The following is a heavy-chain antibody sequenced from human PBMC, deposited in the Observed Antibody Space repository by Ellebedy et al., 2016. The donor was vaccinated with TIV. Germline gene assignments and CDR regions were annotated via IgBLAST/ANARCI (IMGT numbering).Heavy chain of an antibody. CDR1: GFTFSDYE. J-gene: IGHJ4*02. V-gene: IGHV3-48*03. Sequence: GESLKISCIASGFTFSDYEMNWVRQAPGRGLEWLAYTAGGGSTIHYGDSVKGRFTISRDSARNSLYLQMHSLRFEDTALYYCVREGNAELDYWGQGTLVTVSS. CDR3: VREGNAELDY. CDR2: TAGGGSTI. D-gene: IGHD1-26*01.